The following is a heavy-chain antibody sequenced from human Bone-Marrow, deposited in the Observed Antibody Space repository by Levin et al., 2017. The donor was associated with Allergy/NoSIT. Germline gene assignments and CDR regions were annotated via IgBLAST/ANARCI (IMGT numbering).Heavy chain of an antibody. Sequence: GESLKISCAASGFTFSSYGMHWVRQAPGKGLEWVAVISYDGSNKYYADSVKGRFTISRDNSKNTLYLQMNSLRAEDTAVYYCAPIGYSSFDYWGQGTLVTVSS. CDR3: APIGYSSFDY. CDR2: ISYDGSNK. D-gene: IGHD6-19*01. CDR1: GFTFSSYG. J-gene: IGHJ4*02. V-gene: IGHV3-30*03.